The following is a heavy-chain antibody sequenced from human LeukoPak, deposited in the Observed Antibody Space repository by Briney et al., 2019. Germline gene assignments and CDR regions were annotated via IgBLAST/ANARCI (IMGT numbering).Heavy chain of an antibody. J-gene: IGHJ4*02. CDR1: GFTLDDYD. CDR2: INWNGGST. Sequence: PGGSLRLSCGASGFTLDDYDMSWVRQAPGKGLEWVSGINWNGGSTAYADSMKGRFTISRDNAKNSLYLQMNSLRAEDTALYYCAREHLMVRGVIDYWGQGTLVTVSS. CDR3: AREHLMVRGVIDY. V-gene: IGHV3-20*04. D-gene: IGHD3-10*01.